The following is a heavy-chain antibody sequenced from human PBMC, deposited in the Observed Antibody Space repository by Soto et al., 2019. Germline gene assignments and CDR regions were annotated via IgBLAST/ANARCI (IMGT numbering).Heavy chain of an antibody. Sequence: TSETLSLTCSVSGGSISSYFWSWIRQPPGKGLEWIGYVYYSGTTNYNPSLKSRVTISVDTSKNQFSLKLSSVTAAGTAVYYCAADSSGYNWFDPWGQGTLVTVSS. CDR2: VYYSGTT. J-gene: IGHJ5*02. V-gene: IGHV4-59*01. CDR3: AADSSGYNWFDP. D-gene: IGHD6-19*01. CDR1: GGSISSYF.